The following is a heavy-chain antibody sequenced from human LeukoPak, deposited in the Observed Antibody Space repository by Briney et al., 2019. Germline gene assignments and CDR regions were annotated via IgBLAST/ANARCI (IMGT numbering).Heavy chain of an antibody. J-gene: IGHJ3*02. V-gene: IGHV1-2*06. CDR3: ARVGRSGSSHAFDI. Sequence: ASVKVSXKASGYTFTGYYMHWVRQAPGQGLEWMGRINPNSGGTNYAQKFQGRVTMTRDTSISTAYMELSRLRSDDTAVYYCARVGRSGSSHAFDIWGQGTMVTVSS. CDR1: GYTFTGYY. CDR2: INPNSGGT. D-gene: IGHD1-26*01.